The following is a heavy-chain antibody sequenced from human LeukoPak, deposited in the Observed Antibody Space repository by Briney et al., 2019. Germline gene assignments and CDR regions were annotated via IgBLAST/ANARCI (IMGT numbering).Heavy chain of an antibody. Sequence: GGSLRLSCAASGFTLTSYNMSWDRQAPGKGLEWVSSITSSSDYIYYADSVKGRFTVSRDNAKNSLYLQMNSLRAEDTAVYYCARSITMIVDWFDPWGQGTLVTVSS. J-gene: IGHJ5*02. V-gene: IGHV3-21*01. CDR2: ITSSSDYI. D-gene: IGHD3-22*01. CDR3: ARSITMIVDWFDP. CDR1: GFTLTSYN.